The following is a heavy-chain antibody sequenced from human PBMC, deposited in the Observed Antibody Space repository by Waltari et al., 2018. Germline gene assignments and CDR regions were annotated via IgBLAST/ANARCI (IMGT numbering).Heavy chain of an antibody. Sequence: EVLLVESGGGLVKPGGSLRLSGAASGFTFSTYTMNWVRQAPGKGLEWVSSINSGSTSIYYADSVKGRFTISRDNAKNSLYLQMNSLRAEDTALYYCAREVRRNWFDPWGQGTLVTVSS. CDR3: AREVRRNWFDP. CDR2: INSGSTSI. V-gene: IGHV3-21*01. J-gene: IGHJ5*02. CDR1: GFTFSTYT.